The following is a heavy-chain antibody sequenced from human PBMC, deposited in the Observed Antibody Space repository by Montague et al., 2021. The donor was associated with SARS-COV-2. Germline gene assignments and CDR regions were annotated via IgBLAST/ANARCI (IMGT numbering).Heavy chain of an antibody. D-gene: IGHD3-16*01. CDR2: IWNDESKK. J-gene: IGHJ4*02. V-gene: IGHV3-33*03. CDR3: VGDPGDPDTFDY. CDR1: GFTSGKYG. Sequence: SLRLSCAASGFTSGKYGMTWVRQAPGKGLEWVASIWNDESKKYCVDSVKGRFTISRDNSNNMLFLQMDSLRAEDTAVYYCVGDPGDPDTFDYWAQGTQVTVSS.